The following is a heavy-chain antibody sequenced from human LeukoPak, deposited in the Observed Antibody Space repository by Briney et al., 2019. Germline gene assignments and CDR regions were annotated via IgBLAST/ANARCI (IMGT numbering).Heavy chain of an antibody. Sequence: SLRLSCAASGFTFDDYAMQWVRQAPRKGLEWVSGISWNSGTIVYADSVKGRFTISRDNAKSSLYLQMNSLRPEDTALYYCAKDIASSGPHAFDIWGQGTMVTVSS. CDR2: ISWNSGTI. J-gene: IGHJ3*02. CDR3: AKDIASSGPHAFDI. D-gene: IGHD3-22*01. V-gene: IGHV3-9*01. CDR1: GFTFDDYA.